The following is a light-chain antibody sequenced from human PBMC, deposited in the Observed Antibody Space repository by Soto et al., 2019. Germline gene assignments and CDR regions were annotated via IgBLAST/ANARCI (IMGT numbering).Light chain of an antibody. V-gene: IGKV3-20*01. CDR2: GAS. CDR3: QQYGSSRTWT. CDR1: QSVSSSY. J-gene: IGKJ1*01. Sequence: EIVLPQSPGTRSWSPGESATLSCRASQSVSSSYLAWYQQKPGQAPRLLIYGASSGATGIPDRFSGSGSGTDFTLTISTLEPEDFAVYYCQQYGSSRTWTFGQGTKVDIK.